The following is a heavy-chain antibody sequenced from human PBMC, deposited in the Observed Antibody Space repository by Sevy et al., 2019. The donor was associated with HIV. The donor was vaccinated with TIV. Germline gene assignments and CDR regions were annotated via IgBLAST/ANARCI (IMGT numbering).Heavy chain of an antibody. Sequence: SETLSLTCTVSGGSISSSDNYWGWIRQPPGKGLDWIASSYYSGSTYYNPSLKSRVTISVDTSKNQFSLNLRYLTAADTAVYYCARRRVEDYYGSGTPPLVNGPFDIWGQGTMVTVSS. CDR1: GGSISSSDNY. D-gene: IGHD3-10*01. CDR3: ARRRVEDYYGSGTPPLVNGPFDI. CDR2: SYYSGST. V-gene: IGHV4-39*01. J-gene: IGHJ3*02.